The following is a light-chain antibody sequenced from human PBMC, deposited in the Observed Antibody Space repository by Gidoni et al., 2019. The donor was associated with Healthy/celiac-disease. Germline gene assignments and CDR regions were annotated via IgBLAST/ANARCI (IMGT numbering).Light chain of an antibody. V-gene: IGKV3-15*01. J-gene: IGKJ4*01. Sequence: EIVMTQSPATLSVSPGERATLSCRASQSVSSNLAWYQQKPGQAPGHLIYGASTRATGIPGRFSGSGSGTEFTLTISSLQSEDFAVYYCQQYNNWPLTFGGGTKVEIK. CDR1: QSVSSN. CDR2: GAS. CDR3: QQYNNWPLT.